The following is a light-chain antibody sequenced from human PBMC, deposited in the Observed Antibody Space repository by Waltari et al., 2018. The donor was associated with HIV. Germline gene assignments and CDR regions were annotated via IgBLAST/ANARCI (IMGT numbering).Light chain of an antibody. J-gene: IGLJ3*02. CDR2: RNG. Sequence: QSVLTQPPSASGTPGQRLTISCSGSSSNIRINYVYWYQHFPGTAPKLLMYRNGQRPSGVPARFSGSKSGTSASLAISGLRAEDEADYYCATWDDNLGGRVFGGGTKLTVL. CDR3: ATWDDNLGGRV. V-gene: IGLV1-47*01. CDR1: SSNIRINY.